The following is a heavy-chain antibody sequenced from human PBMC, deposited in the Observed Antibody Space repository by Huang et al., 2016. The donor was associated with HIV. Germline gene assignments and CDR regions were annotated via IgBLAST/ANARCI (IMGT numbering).Heavy chain of an antibody. CDR1: GGSIRSDNYY. CDR3: ARLPGSITMIRGVITDPY. J-gene: IGHJ4*02. Sequence: QLQLQESGPGLVKPSETLSLTCTVSGGSIRSDNYYCGWIRQPPGKGLEWSGSIYYSGSTYYNPSLKGRVTITVDTSKNHFSLRMRSVTAADTAVYYCARLPGSITMIRGVITDPYWGQGTLVTVSS. D-gene: IGHD3-10*01. CDR2: IYYSGST. V-gene: IGHV4-39*02.